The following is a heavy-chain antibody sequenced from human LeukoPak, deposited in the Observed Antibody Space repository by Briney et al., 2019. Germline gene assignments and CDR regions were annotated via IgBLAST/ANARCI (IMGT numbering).Heavy chain of an antibody. CDR1: GGSISSYY. CDR2: ISYGGAT. D-gene: IGHD1-26*01. Sequence: SETLSLTCTVSGGSISSYYWSWIRQPPGKGLEWIGYISYGGATSYNPSLKRRVTISVDSPKNRFSLRLSSLTAADTALYYCAGHGGTLDYFDYWGPGSLVTVCS. J-gene: IGHJ4*02. CDR3: AGHGGTLDYFDY. V-gene: IGHV4-59*08.